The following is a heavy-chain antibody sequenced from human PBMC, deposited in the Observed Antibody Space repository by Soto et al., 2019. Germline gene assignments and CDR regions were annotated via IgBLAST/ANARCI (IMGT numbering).Heavy chain of an antibody. CDR1: GGTFSSYA. Sequence: SVKVSCKASGGTFSSYAISWVRQAPGQGLEWMGGIIPIFGTANYAQKFQGRVTITADKSTSTAYMELSSLRSEDTAVYYCARSYCDYVWGSYRYDGNWFDPWGQGTLVTVSS. D-gene: IGHD3-16*02. CDR3: ARSYCDYVWGSYRYDGNWFDP. V-gene: IGHV1-69*06. J-gene: IGHJ5*02. CDR2: IIPIFGTA.